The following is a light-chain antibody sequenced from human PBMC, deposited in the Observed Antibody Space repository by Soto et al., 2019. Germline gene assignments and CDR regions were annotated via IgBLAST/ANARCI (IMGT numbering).Light chain of an antibody. J-gene: IGKJ1*01. CDR1: QSVSSK. V-gene: IGKV3-15*01. CDR2: DAS. Sequence: EIAMTQSPATLSVSPGERATLSCRASQSVSSKLAWYQQKPGQAPRLLIYDASTRATGIPARFSGSGSGTEFTLTISSLQSEDFEVYYCQKFTNWNRTFGQGTKV. CDR3: QKFTNWNRT.